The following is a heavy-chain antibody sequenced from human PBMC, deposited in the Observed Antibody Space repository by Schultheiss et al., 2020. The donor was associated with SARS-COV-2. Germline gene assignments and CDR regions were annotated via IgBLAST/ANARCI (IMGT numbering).Heavy chain of an antibody. CDR1: GFTFSSYS. Sequence: GGSLRLSCAASGFTFSSYSMNWVRQAPGKGLEWVANIKQDGSEKYYVDSVKGRFTISRDNAKNSLYLQMNSLRAEDTAVYYCARERPPSGWFGELLSDYYYYYGMDVWGQGTTVTVSS. CDR3: ARERPPSGWFGELLSDYYYYYGMDV. J-gene: IGHJ6*02. V-gene: IGHV3-7*01. D-gene: IGHD3-10*01. CDR2: IKQDGSEK.